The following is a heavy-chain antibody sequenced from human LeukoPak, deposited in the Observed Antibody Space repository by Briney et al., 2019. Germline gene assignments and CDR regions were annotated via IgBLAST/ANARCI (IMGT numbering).Heavy chain of an antibody. Sequence: PSGTLSLTCAVSGASIGSSNWWSWVRQPPGKGLEWIGEVYHSGDTNYNPSLRSRVTILADRSNNQFSLRLNSVTAADTAVFYCARGVQRGSGTVHFDFWGQGILVTVSS. CDR1: GASIGSSNW. V-gene: IGHV4-4*02. CDR3: ARGVQRGSGTVHFDF. CDR2: VYHSGDT. J-gene: IGHJ4*02. D-gene: IGHD3-10*01.